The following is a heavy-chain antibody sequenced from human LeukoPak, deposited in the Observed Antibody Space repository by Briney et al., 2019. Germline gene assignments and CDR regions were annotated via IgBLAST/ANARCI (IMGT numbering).Heavy chain of an antibody. Sequence: PSETLSLTCTVSGGSISSSSYYWGWIRQPPGKGLEWIGSIYYSGSTYYNPSLKSRVTISVDTSKNQFSLKLSSVTAADTAVYYCARVVAATPFDYWGQGTLVTVSS. CDR2: IYYSGST. V-gene: IGHV4-39*07. CDR3: ARVVAATPFDY. D-gene: IGHD2-15*01. CDR1: GGSISSSSYY. J-gene: IGHJ4*02.